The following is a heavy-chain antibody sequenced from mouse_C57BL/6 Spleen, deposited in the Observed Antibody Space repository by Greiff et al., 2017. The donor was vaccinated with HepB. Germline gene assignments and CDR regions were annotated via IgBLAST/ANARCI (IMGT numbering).Heavy chain of an antibody. CDR1: GYTFTSYW. J-gene: IGHJ4*01. CDR3: ARKGEGVYAMDY. CDR2: IDPSDSNT. V-gene: IGHV1-50*01. Sequence: QVQLQQPGAELVKPGASVKLSCKASGYTFTSYWMQWVKQRPGQGLEWIGEIDPSDSNTNYNQKFKGKATLTVDTSSSTAYMQLSSLTSEDSAVYCCARKGEGVYAMDYWGQGTSVTVSS.